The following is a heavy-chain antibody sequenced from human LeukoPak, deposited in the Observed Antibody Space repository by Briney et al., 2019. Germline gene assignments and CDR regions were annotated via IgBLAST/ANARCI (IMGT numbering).Heavy chain of an antibody. D-gene: IGHD6-19*01. J-gene: IGHJ4*02. CDR2: IYYTGGT. CDR3: AKYGNSGWVIDN. Sequence: ASETLSLTCTVSGGSIGSDYWTWIRQPPGKGLEYIGYIYYTGGTNYNPSLKSRVTISVDTSKNQFSLKLSSVTAADTAVYFCAKYGNSGWVIDNWGQGTLVTASS. V-gene: IGHV4-59*08. CDR1: GGSIGSDY.